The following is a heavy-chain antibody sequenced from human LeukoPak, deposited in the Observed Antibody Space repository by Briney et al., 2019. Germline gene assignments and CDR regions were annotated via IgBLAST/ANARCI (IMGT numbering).Heavy chain of an antibody. V-gene: IGHV3-30-3*01. CDR3: ARGTIPGAY. CDR2: ISYDGSNK. J-gene: IGHJ4*02. CDR1: GFTFSSYA. Sequence: PGGSLRLSCAASGFTFSSYAMHWVRQAPGKGLEWVAVISYDGSNKYYADSVKGRFTISRDNSKNTLYLQMNSLRAEDTAVYYCARGTIPGAYWGQGTLVTVSS. D-gene: IGHD1-1*01.